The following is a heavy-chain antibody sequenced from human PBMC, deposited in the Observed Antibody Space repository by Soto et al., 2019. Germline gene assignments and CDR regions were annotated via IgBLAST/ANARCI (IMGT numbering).Heavy chain of an antibody. CDR3: ARLWGGPEAFDI. CDR2: IITIFGTA. CDR1: GGTFSSYA. D-gene: IGHD1-26*01. Sequence: QVQLVQSGAEVKKPGSSVKVSCKASGGTFSSYAISWVRQAPGQGLEWMGGIITIFGTANYAQKFQGRVTITADEATSTAYRELSSLRSEDTAVYYCARLWGGPEAFDIWGQGTMVTVSS. J-gene: IGHJ3*02. V-gene: IGHV1-69*01.